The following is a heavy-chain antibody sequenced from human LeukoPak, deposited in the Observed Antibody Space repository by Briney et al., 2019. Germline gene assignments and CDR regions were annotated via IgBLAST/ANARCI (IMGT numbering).Heavy chain of an antibody. CDR3: ARRRNDFWSGIDAFDM. V-gene: IGHV1-46*01. CDR2: INPSGSWT. D-gene: IGHD3-3*01. Sequence: ASVKVSCKASGYSFTRHYMHWVRQAPGQGLEWLGLINPSGSWTLYAQKFQGRVSMTRDMSTTTDYMELSSLRSEDTAVYYCARRRNDFWSGIDAFDMWGRGTMVTVSS. CDR1: GYSFTRHY. J-gene: IGHJ3*02.